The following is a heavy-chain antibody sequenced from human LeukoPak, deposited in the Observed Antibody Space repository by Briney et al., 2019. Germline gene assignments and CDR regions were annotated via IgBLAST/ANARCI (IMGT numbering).Heavy chain of an antibody. CDR1: GFTFSSYW. CDR3: AKDAGSDYDFWSGPTYYMDV. CDR2: IKQDGSEK. Sequence: GGSLRLSCAASGFTFSSYWMSWVRQAPGKGLEWVANIKQDGSEKYYVDSVKGRFTISRDNSKNTLYLQMNSLRAEDTAVYYCAKDAGSDYDFWSGPTYYMDVWGKGTTVTVSS. J-gene: IGHJ6*03. V-gene: IGHV3-7*01. D-gene: IGHD3-3*01.